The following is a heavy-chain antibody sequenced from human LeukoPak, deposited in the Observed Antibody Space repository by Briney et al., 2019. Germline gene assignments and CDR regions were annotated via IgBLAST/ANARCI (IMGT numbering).Heavy chain of an antibody. CDR3: AREGDSSSVGWFDP. D-gene: IGHD6-13*01. J-gene: IGHJ5*02. CDR2: IYHSGRT. Sequence: GSLRLSCAASGFTFDDYGMSWVRQAPGKGLEWIGNIYHSGRTYYNPSLKSRVTISVDTSKNQFSLKLSSVTAADTAVYYCAREGDSSSVGWFDPWGQGTLVTVSS. V-gene: IGHV4-38-2*02. CDR1: GFTFDDYG.